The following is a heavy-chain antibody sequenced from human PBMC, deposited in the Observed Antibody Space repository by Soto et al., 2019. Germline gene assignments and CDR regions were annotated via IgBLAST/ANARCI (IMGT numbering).Heavy chain of an antibody. CDR2: TYYRSKWYN. V-gene: IGHV6-1*01. CDR3: ARDGLLWFGELLLRTYYYYGMDV. Sequence: PSQTLSLTCAISGDSVSSNSAAWNWIRQSPSRGLEWLGRTYYRSKWYNDYAVSVKSRITINPDTSKNQFSLQLNSVTPEDTAVYYCARDGLLWFGELLLRTYYYYGMDVWGQGTTVTVSS. D-gene: IGHD3-10*01. J-gene: IGHJ6*02. CDR1: GDSVSSNSAA.